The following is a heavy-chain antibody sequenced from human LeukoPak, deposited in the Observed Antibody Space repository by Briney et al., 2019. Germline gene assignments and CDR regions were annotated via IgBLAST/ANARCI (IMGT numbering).Heavy chain of an antibody. CDR2: INLSGGTT. Sequence: ASVKVSCKASGYTFTSYYMHWVRQAPGQGLEWMGIINLSGGTTYYAQKFQGRVTITTDTSITTAYMELSNLKSEDTAMYYCVREGLDYWGQGTLVTVSS. CDR3: VREGLDY. V-gene: IGHV1-46*01. CDR1: GYTFTSYY. J-gene: IGHJ4*02.